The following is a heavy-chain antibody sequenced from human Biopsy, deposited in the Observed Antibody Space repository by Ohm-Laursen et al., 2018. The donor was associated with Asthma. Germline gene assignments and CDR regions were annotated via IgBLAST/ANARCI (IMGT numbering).Heavy chain of an antibody. D-gene: IGHD1-26*01. CDR2: ISFDGTNR. CDR3: AKDVFPGWELRRGPDY. V-gene: IGHV3-30*18. CDR1: GFSFSNYG. Sequence: SLRLSCAAFGFSFSNYGMHWVRQAPGKGLDWVAVISFDGTNRNYTDSVKGRFTISRDNSRNTLRLQMNSLRAEDTAVYYCAKDVFPGWELRRGPDYWGQGTLVTVSS. J-gene: IGHJ4*02.